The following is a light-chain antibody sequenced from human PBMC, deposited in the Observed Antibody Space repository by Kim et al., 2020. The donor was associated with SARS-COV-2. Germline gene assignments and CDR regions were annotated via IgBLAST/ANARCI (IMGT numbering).Light chain of an antibody. J-gene: IGLJ3*02. Sequence: SYELTQPPSVSVSPGQTASITCSGDKLGDKHVCWYQQKPGQSPVLLIYQDFQRPSGIPGRFSGSNSGTTATLTISGTQAMDEADYYCQAWDSTTAEFGGGTKVTVL. V-gene: IGLV3-1*01. CDR1: KLGDKH. CDR3: QAWDSTTAE. CDR2: QDF.